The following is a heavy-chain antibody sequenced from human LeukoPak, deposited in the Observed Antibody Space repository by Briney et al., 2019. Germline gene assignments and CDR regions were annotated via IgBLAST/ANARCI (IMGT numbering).Heavy chain of an antibody. Sequence: GGSLRLSCAASGFTFSIYGMTWVRQAPGKGLEWVSTISGSGDSTYYADSVKGRFTISRDNSKNTLYLQLNSLRVEDAAVYYCAKDCRRRSAGSCDSNWSDPWGQGTLVTVAS. J-gene: IGHJ5*02. CDR3: AKDCRRRSAGSCDSNWSDP. CDR2: ISGSGDST. D-gene: IGHD2-15*01. V-gene: IGHV3-23*01. CDR1: GFTFSIYG.